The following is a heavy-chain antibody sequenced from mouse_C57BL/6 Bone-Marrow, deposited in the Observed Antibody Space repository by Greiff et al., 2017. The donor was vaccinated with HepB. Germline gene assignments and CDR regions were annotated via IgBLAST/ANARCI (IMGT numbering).Heavy chain of an antibody. CDR3: TRYSNYFFYYAMDY. J-gene: IGHJ4*01. D-gene: IGHD2-5*01. CDR1: GYTFTDYE. V-gene: IGHV1-15*01. CDR2: IDPETGGT. Sequence: VHLQQSGAELVRPGASVTLSCKASGYTFTDYEMHWVKQTPVHGLEWIGAIDPETGGTAYNQKFKGKAILTADKSSSTAYMELRSLTSEDSAVYYCTRYSNYFFYYAMDYWGQGTSVTVSS.